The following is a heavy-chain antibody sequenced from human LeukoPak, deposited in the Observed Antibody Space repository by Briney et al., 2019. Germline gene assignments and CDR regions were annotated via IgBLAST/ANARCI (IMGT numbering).Heavy chain of an antibody. CDR1: GGSFSGYY. Sequence: SETLSLTCAVYGGSFSGYYWSWIRQPPGKGLEWIGEINHSGSTNYNPPLKSRVTISVDTSKNQFSLKLSSVTAADTAVYYCARLGASLEWDSGSFPDYWGQGTLVTVSS. CDR2: INHSGST. D-gene: IGHD3-10*01. CDR3: ARLGASLEWDSGSFPDY. V-gene: IGHV4-34*01. J-gene: IGHJ4*02.